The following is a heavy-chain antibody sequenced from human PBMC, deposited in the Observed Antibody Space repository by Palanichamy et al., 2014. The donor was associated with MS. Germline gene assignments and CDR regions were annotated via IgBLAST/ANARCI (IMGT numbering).Heavy chain of an antibody. J-gene: IGHJ3*02. CDR1: GYTFTSYG. V-gene: IGHV1-18*04. CDR2: ISAYNGNT. CDR3: ARDWADIVATILNLDAFDI. D-gene: IGHD5-12*01. Sequence: VQSGAEVKKAWGLSERSPARLSGYTFTSYGISWVRQAPGQGLEWMGWISAYNGNTNYAQKLQGRVTMTTDTSTSTAYMELRSLRSDDTAVYYCARDWADIVATILNLDAFDIWGQGTMVTVSS.